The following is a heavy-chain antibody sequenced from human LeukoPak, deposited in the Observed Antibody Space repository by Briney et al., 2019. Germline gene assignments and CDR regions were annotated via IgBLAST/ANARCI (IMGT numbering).Heavy chain of an antibody. CDR1: GGSISSSSYY. CDR3: ARGKYDIFYYYHMDV. CDR2: IYYSGST. D-gene: IGHD3-9*01. Sequence: SETLSLTCTVSGGSISSSSYYWAWIRQPPGKGLESIGIIYYSGSTYYNPSLQSRFTISLDTSKNQLSLKLSSVTAADTAVYYCARGKYDIFYYYHMDVWGKGTTVTISS. J-gene: IGHJ6*03. V-gene: IGHV4-39*07.